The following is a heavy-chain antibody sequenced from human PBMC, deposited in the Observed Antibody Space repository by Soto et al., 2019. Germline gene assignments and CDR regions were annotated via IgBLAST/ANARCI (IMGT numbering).Heavy chain of an antibody. Sequence: LSVPRSVFGGSGSSRSDCWNCIRQPPGKGLEWIGYIYYSGSTNYNPSLKSRVAISVDTSKNQFSLKLKSVTAADTAVYYCAREKLGRRTTGYYNYGMEVWGQGTTVTVSS. CDR1: GGSGSSRSDC. J-gene: IGHJ6*02. CDR2: IYYSGST. D-gene: IGHD4-17*01. V-gene: IGHV4-61*01. CDR3: AREKLGRRTTGYYNYGMEV.